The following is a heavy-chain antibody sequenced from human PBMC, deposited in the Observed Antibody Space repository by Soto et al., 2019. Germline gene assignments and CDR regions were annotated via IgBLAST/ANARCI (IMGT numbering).Heavy chain of an antibody. CDR3: AKVLVATITRSGWYYFDY. Sequence: GGSLRLSCAASGFTFSSYAMSWVRQAPGKGLEWVSAISGSGGSTYYADSVKGRFTISRDNSKNTLYLQMNGLRAEDTAVYYCAKVLVATITRSGWYYFDYWGQGTLVTVSS. CDR1: GFTFSSYA. D-gene: IGHD5-12*01. CDR2: ISGSGGST. J-gene: IGHJ4*02. V-gene: IGHV3-23*01.